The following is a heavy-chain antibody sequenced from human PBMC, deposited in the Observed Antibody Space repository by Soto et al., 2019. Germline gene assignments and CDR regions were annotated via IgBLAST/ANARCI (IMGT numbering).Heavy chain of an antibody. D-gene: IGHD3-22*01. CDR1: GFTFSSYG. CDR3: ARATGAGVVVITWYYGMDV. V-gene: IGHV3-33*01. Sequence: GGSLRLSCAASGFTFSSYGMHWVRQAPGKGLEWVAVIWYDGSNKYYADSVKGRFTISRDNSKNTLYLQMNSLRAEDTAVYYCARATGAGVVVITWYYGMDVWGQGTTVTVSS. J-gene: IGHJ6*02. CDR2: IWYDGSNK.